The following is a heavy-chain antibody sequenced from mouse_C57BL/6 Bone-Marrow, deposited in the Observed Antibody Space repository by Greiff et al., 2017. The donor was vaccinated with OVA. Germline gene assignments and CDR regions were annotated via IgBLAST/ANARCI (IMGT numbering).Heavy chain of an antibody. Sequence: EVQLQQSGPGLMKPSQSLSLTCSVTGYSITSGYYWNWIRQFPGNKLEWMGYISYDGSNNYNPSLKNRISITRDTSKNQFFLKLNSVTTEDTATYYCARDGYYWYFDVWGTGTTVTVSS. V-gene: IGHV3-6*01. J-gene: IGHJ1*03. D-gene: IGHD2-2*01. CDR1: GYSITSGYY. CDR3: ARDGYYWYFDV. CDR2: ISYDGSN.